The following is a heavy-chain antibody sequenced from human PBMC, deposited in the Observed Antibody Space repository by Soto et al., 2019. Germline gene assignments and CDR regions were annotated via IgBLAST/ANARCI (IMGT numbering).Heavy chain of an antibody. V-gene: IGHV4-34*01. D-gene: IGHD2-15*01. J-gene: IGHJ5*02. CDR2: INHSGST. CDR1: GGSFSGYY. CDR3: ARTLRTYCSGGSCYYQFDP. Sequence: SETLSLTCAVYGGSFSGYYWSWIRQPPGKGLEWIGEINHSGSTNYNPSLKSRVTISVDTSKNQFSLKLSSVTAADTAVYYCARTLRTYCSGGSCYYQFDPWGQGTLVTVSS.